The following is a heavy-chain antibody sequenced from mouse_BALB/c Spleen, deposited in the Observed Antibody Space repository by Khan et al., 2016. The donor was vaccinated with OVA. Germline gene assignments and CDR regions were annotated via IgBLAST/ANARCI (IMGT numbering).Heavy chain of an antibody. CDR3: ASGGTGGFAN. Sequence: EVELVESGGGLVQPGGSRKLSCAASGFTFSDYGMAWIRQGPGKGPEWITFISSLAHNLYYADTVTGRFTISSENAKNTLYLEMNSLRTEATALYYWASGGTGGFANWGQGTLVPVSA. V-gene: IGHV5-15*02. CDR1: GFTFSDYG. J-gene: IGHJ3*01. CDR2: ISSLAHNL. D-gene: IGHD3-1*01.